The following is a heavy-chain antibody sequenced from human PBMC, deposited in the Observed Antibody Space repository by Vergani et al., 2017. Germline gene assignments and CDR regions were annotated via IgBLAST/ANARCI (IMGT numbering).Heavy chain of an antibody. CDR3: AREGMTTVTTFDY. J-gene: IGHJ4*02. CDR1: GGSISSGDYY. Sequence: QVQLQESGPGLVKPSETLSLTCAVSGGSISSGDYYWSWIRQPPGKGLEWIGYIYYSGSTYYNPSLKSRVTISVDTSKNQFSLKLSSVTAADTAVYYCAREGMTTVTTFDYWGQGTLVTVSS. V-gene: IGHV4-30-4*08. D-gene: IGHD4-11*01. CDR2: IYYSGST.